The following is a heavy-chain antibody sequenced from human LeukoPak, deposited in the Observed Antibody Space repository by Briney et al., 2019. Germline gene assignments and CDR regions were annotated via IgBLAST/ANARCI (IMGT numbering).Heavy chain of an antibody. J-gene: IGHJ4*02. Sequence: SETLSLTCAVYGGSFSGYYWSWVRQPPGKGLEWVGEVNHSGSTNYNPSLKSRVTISVDKSKMQFSLKLTAVTAADTAVYYGARTAQGDDYGYYAADYWGQGTQVTVSS. CDR2: VNHSGST. CDR1: GGSFSGYY. V-gene: IGHV4-34*01. CDR3: ARTAQGDDYGYYAADY. D-gene: IGHD4-17*01.